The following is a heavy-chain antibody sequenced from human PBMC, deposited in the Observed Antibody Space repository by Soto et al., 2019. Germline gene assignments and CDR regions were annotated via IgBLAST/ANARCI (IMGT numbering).Heavy chain of an antibody. CDR2: ISGSGGST. J-gene: IGHJ6*02. CDR1: GFTFSSYA. V-gene: IGHV3-23*01. D-gene: IGHD3-22*01. CDR3: AKAAYYYDSSGYYSRDYYYYGMDV. Sequence: GGSLRLSCAASGFTFSSYAMSWVRQAPGKGLEWVSAISGSGGSTYYADSVKGRFTISRDNSKNTLYLQMNSLRAEDTAVYYCAKAAYYYDSSGYYSRDYYYYGMDVWGQGTTVTVSS.